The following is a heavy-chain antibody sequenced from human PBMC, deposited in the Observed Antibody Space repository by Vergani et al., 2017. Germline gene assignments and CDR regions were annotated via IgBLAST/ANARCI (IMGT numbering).Heavy chain of an antibody. D-gene: IGHD1-26*01. CDR3: AREPTVGATDY. CDR2: IYHSGST. J-gene: IGHJ4*02. V-gene: IGHV4-38-2*02. Sequence: QVQLQESGPGLVKPSETLSLTCTVSGYSISSGYYWGWIRQPPGKVLEWIGSIYHSGSTYYNPSLKSRGTISVDTSKNQFSLKLSSVTAADTAVYYCAREPTVGATDYWGQGTLVTVSS. CDR1: GYSISSGYY.